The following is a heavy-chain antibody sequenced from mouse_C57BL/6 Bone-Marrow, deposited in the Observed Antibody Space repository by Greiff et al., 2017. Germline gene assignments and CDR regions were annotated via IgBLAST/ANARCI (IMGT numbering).Heavy chain of an antibody. D-gene: IGHD2-5*01. CDR1: GYAFTNYL. CDR3: ARYHYSNYGYFDV. V-gene: IGHV1-54*01. CDR2: INPGSGGT. J-gene: IGHJ1*03. Sequence: VQLQQSGAELVRPGTSVKVSCKASGYAFTNYLIEWVKQRPGQGLEWIGVINPGSGGTNYNEKFKGKATLTADKSSSTAYMQRSSLTSEDSAVYFCARYHYSNYGYFDVWGTGTTVTVSS.